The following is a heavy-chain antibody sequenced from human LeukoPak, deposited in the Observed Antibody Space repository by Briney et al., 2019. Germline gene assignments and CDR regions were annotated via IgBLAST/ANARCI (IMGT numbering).Heavy chain of an antibody. CDR2: FDPEDGET. V-gene: IGHV1-24*01. J-gene: IGHJ4*02. CDR3: ATVVVTAPGEDYFDY. D-gene: IGHD2-21*02. CDR1: GYTLTELS. Sequence: ASVKVSCKVSGYTLTELSMHWVRQAPGKGLEWMGGFDPEDGETIYAQKFQGRVTMTEDTSTDTAYMELGSVGSEDTAVYDCATVVVTAPGEDYFDYWGQGTLVTVSS.